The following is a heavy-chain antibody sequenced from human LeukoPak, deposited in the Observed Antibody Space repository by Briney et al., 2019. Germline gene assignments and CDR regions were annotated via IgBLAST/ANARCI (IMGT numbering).Heavy chain of an antibody. CDR1: GYTFTTYA. D-gene: IGHD3-3*01. J-gene: IGHJ4*02. CDR2: ISAYNGNT. V-gene: IGHV1-18*01. CDR3: ARDRGGNDFWSGYYTAY. Sequence: ASVKVSCKAYGYTFTTYAMHWVRQAPGQGLEWMGWISAYNGNTNYAQKLQGRVTMTTDTSTSTAYMELRSLRSDDTAVYYCARDRGGNDFWSGYYTAYWGQGTLVTVSS.